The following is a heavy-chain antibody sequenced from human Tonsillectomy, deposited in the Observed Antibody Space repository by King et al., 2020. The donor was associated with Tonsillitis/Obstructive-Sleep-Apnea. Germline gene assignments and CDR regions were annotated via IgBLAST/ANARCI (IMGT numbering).Heavy chain of an antibody. CDR3: ARGRGDIPSSYYFVHYMDV. D-gene: IGHD5-12*01. CDR2: INHSGST. V-gene: IGHV4-34*01. J-gene: IGHJ6*03. CDR1: GGSFSDYS. Sequence: VQLQQWGAGLLKPSETLSLTCAVYGGSFSDYSWNWIRQPPGKGLEWIGEINHSGSTNYNPSLKSRVTISLDTSKNQFSLKLTSVTVADTAMYYCARGRGDIPSSYYFVHYMDVWGKGTTVTVSS.